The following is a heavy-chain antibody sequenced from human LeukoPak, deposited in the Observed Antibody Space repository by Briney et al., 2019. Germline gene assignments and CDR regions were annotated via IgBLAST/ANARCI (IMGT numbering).Heavy chain of an antibody. J-gene: IGHJ4*02. CDR1: GYTFTSYA. CDR3: ARDLYPYGSGSYYGY. Sequence: GASVKVSCKASGYTFTSYAMHWVGQAPGQRLEWMGWINAGNGNTKYSQKFQGRVTITRDTSASTAYMELSSLRSEDTAVYYCARDLYPYGSGSYYGYWGQGTLVTVSS. D-gene: IGHD3-10*01. CDR2: INAGNGNT. V-gene: IGHV1-3*01.